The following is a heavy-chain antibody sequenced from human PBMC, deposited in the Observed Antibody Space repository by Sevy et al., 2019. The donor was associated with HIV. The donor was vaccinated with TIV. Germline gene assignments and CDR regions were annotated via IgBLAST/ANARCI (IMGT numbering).Heavy chain of an antibody. CDR3: ARKTSSTWYSLDY. CDR2: ISYDGSSK. Sequence: GGSLRLSCAASGFTFSSYAMHWVRQAPGKGLEWVAFISYDGSSKYYADSVKGRFTISRDNSKNTLYLQMNSLRTEDTAGYYCARKTSSTWYSLDYWGQGTLVTVSS. V-gene: IGHV3-30-3*01. D-gene: IGHD6-13*01. CDR1: GFTFSSYA. J-gene: IGHJ4*02.